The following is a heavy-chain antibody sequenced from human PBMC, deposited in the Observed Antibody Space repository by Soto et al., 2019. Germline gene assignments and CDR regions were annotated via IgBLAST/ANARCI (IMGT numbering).Heavy chain of an antibody. CDR2: INPSGGST. V-gene: IGHV1-46*01. CDR3: ARNKYDFWSGYSLYYYGLDV. J-gene: IGHJ6*02. D-gene: IGHD3-3*01. Sequence: QVQLVQSGAEVKKPGASVKVSCKASGYTFTSYDMHWVRQAPGQGLEWMGIINPSGGSTSYAHKFQGRVTMSRDTSPSTVFMEMSSMRSEYTAVYCCARNKYDFWSGYSLYYYGLDVWGPGTTVTVSS. CDR1: GYTFTSYD.